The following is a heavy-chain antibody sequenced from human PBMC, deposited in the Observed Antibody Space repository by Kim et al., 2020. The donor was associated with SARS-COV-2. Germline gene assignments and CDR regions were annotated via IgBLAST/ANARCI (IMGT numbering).Heavy chain of an antibody. D-gene: IGHD6-6*01. Sequence: YYNPSLKSRVTISVDTSKNQFSLKLSSVTAADTAVYYCARGSSSSFHFDYWGQGTLVTVSS. J-gene: IGHJ4*02. CDR3: ARGSSSSFHFDY. V-gene: IGHV4-31*02.